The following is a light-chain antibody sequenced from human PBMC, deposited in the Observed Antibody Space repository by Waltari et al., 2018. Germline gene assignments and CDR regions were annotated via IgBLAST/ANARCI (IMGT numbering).Light chain of an antibody. CDR2: WAS. CDR1: QSVLYSSNNKNY. V-gene: IGKV4-1*01. J-gene: IGKJ1*01. Sequence: SLAVSLGERATINCKSSQSVLYSSNNKNYLAWYQQKPGQPPKLLIYWASTRESGVPDRFSGSGSGTDFTLTISSLQAEDVAVYYCQQYYSTPRTFGQG. CDR3: QQYYSTPRT.